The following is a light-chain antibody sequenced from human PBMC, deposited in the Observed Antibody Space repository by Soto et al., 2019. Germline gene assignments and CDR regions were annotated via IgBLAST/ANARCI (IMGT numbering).Light chain of an antibody. CDR1: SSDVGGYNY. J-gene: IGLJ1*01. V-gene: IGLV2-8*01. CDR2: EVS. Sequence: QSVLTQPPSASGSLGQSVTISCTGTSSDVGGYNYVSWYQQYPGKAPKLMISEVSKRPSGVPDRFSGSKSGNTASLTVSGLQAEDEADYFCSSHAGSNPYVFGSGTKVTVL. CDR3: SSHAGSNPYV.